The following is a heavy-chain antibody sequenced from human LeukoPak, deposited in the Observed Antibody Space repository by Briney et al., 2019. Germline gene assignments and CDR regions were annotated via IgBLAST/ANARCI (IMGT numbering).Heavy chain of an antibody. J-gene: IGHJ5*02. Sequence: ASVKVSRKASGYTFTSYDINWVRQATGQGLEWMGWMNPNSGNTGYAQKFQGRVTITRNTSISTAYMELSSLRSEDTAVYYCARAASNSGSYYTGGFTPWGQGTLVTVSS. CDR2: MNPNSGNT. D-gene: IGHD3-10*01. CDR1: GYTFTSYD. CDR3: ARAASNSGSYYTGGFTP. V-gene: IGHV1-8*03.